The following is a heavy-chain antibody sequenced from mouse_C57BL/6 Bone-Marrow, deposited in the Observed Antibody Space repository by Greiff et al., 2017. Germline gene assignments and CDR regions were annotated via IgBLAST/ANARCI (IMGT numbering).Heavy chain of an antibody. J-gene: IGHJ2*01. CDR1: GYTFTSYW. Sequence: QVQLQQSGAELVKPGASVKLSCKASGYTFTSYWMHWVKQRPGQGLEWIGMIHPNSGSTNYNEKFKSKATLTVDKSSSTAYMQLSSLTSEDSAVYYCARRYGNYAFDYWGQGTPLTVSS. D-gene: IGHD2-1*01. V-gene: IGHV1-64*01. CDR2: IHPNSGST. CDR3: ARRYGNYAFDY.